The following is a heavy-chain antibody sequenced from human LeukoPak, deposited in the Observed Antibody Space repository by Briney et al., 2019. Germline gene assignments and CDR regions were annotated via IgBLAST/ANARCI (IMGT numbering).Heavy chain of an antibody. CDR3: AKILEGQWLGSDAFDI. Sequence: GGSLRLSCAASGFTFSSYSMNWVRQAPGKGLEWVSGISWNSGSIGYADSVKGRFTISRDNAKNSLYLQMNSLRAEDTALYYCAKILEGQWLGSDAFDIWGQGTMVTVSS. V-gene: IGHV3-9*01. D-gene: IGHD6-19*01. CDR1: GFTFSSYS. CDR2: ISWNSGSI. J-gene: IGHJ3*02.